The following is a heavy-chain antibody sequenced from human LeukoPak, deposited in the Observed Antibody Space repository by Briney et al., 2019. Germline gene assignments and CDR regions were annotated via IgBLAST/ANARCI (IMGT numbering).Heavy chain of an antibody. CDR2: IWYDGSNK. J-gene: IGHJ2*01. D-gene: IGHD2-15*01. CDR1: GFTFSSYG. CDR3: ARDLRWSHYWYFDL. Sequence: SHRLSCAASGFTFSSYGMHWVRQAPGKGLEWVAVIWYDGSNKYYADSVKGRFTISRDNSKNTLYLQMNSLRAEDTAVYYCARDLRWSHYWYFDLWGRGTLVPVSS. V-gene: IGHV3-33*01.